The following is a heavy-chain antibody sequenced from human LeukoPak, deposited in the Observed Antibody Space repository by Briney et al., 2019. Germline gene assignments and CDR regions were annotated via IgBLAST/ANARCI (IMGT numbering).Heavy chain of an antibody. D-gene: IGHD3-10*01. CDR2: IYYSGST. Sequence: SETLSLTCTVSGGSISSYYWSWIRQPPGKGLEWIGYIYYSGSTNYNPSLKSRVTISVDTSKNQFSLKLSSVTAADTAVYYCARRRSMVRGVTSRFDPWGQGTLVTVSS. V-gene: IGHV4-59*12. CDR1: GGSISSYY. CDR3: ARRRSMVRGVTSRFDP. J-gene: IGHJ5*02.